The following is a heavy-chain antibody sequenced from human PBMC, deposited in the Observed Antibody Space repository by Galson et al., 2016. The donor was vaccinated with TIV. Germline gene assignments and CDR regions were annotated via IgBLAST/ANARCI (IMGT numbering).Heavy chain of an antibody. CDR3: ARALGYDSRGYYPGY. CDR1: GFSVSSNY. V-gene: IGHV3-66*02. CDR2: IYSGGST. D-gene: IGHD3-22*01. J-gene: IGHJ4*02. Sequence: SLRLSCAASGFSVSSNYMSWVRQAPGKGLEWVSVIYSGGSTHYADSVKGRFTISRDNSKKMLYLQMNSLRAGDTAVYYCARALGYDSRGYYPGYWGQGTLVTVSS.